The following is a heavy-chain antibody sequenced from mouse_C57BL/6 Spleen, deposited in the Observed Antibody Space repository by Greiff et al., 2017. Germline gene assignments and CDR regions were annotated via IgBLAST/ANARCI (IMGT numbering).Heavy chain of an antibody. J-gene: IGHJ1*03. CDR2: INYDGSST. CDR1: GFTFSDYY. V-gene: IGHV5-16*01. D-gene: IGHD2-5*01. Sequence: EVQLVESEGGLVQPGSSMKLSCTASGFTFSDYYMAWVRQVPEKGLEWVANINYDGSSTYYLDSLKSRFIISRDNAKNILYLQMSSLKSEDTATYYCARDRRYSNWWYFDVWGTGTTVTVSS. CDR3: ARDRRYSNWWYFDV.